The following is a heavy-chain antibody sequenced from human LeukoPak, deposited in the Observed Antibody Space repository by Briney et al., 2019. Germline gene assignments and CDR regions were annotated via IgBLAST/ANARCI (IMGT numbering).Heavy chain of an antibody. V-gene: IGHV3-33*01. CDR3: AREIFGSGSYPDL. D-gene: IGHD3-10*01. Sequence: GGSLRLSCAASGFAFNTYAMHWVRQAPGQGLEWVALIWHDGSHKFYSNSVRGQFTISRENSKNTVSLQMNNLRPEDKAVYYCAREIFGSGSYPDLWGQGTLVTVPS. J-gene: IGHJ4*02. CDR2: IWHDGSHK. CDR1: GFAFNTYA.